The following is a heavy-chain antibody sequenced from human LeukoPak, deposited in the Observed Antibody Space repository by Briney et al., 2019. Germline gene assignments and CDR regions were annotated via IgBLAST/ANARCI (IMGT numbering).Heavy chain of an antibody. J-gene: IGHJ6*03. CDR2: INHSGST. CDR1: GGSFSGYY. Sequence: SETLSLTCAVYGGSFSGYYWSWLRQPPGKGLEWIGEINHSGSTNYNPSLESRVTISVDTSKNRFSLKLSSVTAADTAVYYCASTSRGYVWSGYPHYYYYMDVWGKGTTVTVSS. D-gene: IGHD3-3*01. CDR3: ASTSRGYVWSGYPHYYYYMDV. V-gene: IGHV4-34*01.